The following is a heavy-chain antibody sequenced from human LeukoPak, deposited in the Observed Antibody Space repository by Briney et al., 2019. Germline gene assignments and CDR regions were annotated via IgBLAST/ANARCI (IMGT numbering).Heavy chain of an antibody. CDR1: GFTVSSNY. CDR2: IYSGGST. J-gene: IGHJ2*01. CDR3: ARLRGGRPRPWFDL. Sequence: QSGGSLRLSFAASGFTVSSNYMSWVRQAPGKGLEWVSVIYSGGSTYYADSVKGRFTISRDNSKNTLYLQMNSLRAEDTAVYYCARLRGGRPRPWFDLWGRGTLVTVSS. V-gene: IGHV3-53*01. D-gene: IGHD1-26*01.